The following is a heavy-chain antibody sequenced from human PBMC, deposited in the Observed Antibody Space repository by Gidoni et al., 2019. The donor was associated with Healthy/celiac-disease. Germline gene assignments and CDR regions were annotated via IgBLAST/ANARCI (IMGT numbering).Heavy chain of an antibody. CDR2: INHSGST. D-gene: IGHD3-16*01. J-gene: IGHJ4*02. CDR3: ASRPLGGYRKMS. V-gene: IGHV4-34*01. Sequence: QVQLQQWGAGLLKPSETLSLTCAVYGGSFSGYYWSWIRQPPGKGLEWIGEINHSGSTNYNPSLKSRVTISVDTSKNQFSLKLSSVTAADTAVYYCASRPLGGYRKMSWGQGTLVTVSS. CDR1: GGSFSGYY.